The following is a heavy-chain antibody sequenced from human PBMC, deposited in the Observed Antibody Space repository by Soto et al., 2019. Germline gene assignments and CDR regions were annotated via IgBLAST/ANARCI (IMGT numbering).Heavy chain of an antibody. CDR1: GFNFDNYG. CDR2: ITYDGSNK. J-gene: IGHJ4*02. Sequence: GGSLRLSCQASGFNFDNYGMHWVRQAPGKGLEWVAVITYDGSNKYYADSVKGRFTISRDNSKNTLSLHLNTLKPEDTAVYHCAKDRVGGTFYTPLGFWGQGTLVTVS. D-gene: IGHD1-7*01. V-gene: IGHV3-30*18. CDR3: AKDRVGGTFYTPLGF.